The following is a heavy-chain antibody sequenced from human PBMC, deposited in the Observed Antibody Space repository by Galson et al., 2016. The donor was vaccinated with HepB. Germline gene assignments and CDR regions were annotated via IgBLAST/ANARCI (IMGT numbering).Heavy chain of an antibody. CDR1: GGSVISESDY. CDR2: IYYSGST. J-gene: IGHJ4*02. D-gene: IGHD2-2*01. Sequence: SETLSLTCTVSGGSVISESDYWTWIRQPPGKGLEWIGYIYYSGSTNYNPSLKSRLTISVDPSKNQFSLKLGFVTAADTAVYYCARDWGYCSRTSCYAFDNWGQGTLVTASS. V-gene: IGHV4-61*01. CDR3: ARDWGYCSRTSCYAFDN.